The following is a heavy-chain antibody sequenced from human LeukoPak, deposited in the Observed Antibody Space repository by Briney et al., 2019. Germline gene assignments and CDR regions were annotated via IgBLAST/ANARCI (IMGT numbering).Heavy chain of an antibody. J-gene: IGHJ4*02. D-gene: IGHD3-10*01. V-gene: IGHV4-59*01. Sequence: KSSETLSLTCTVSGGSMSPYHWGWIRQPPGKGLEWTGYIYYSGSTNYNPSLKSRVTISVDTSKNQFSLKLTSVTAADTAIYYCAKLGESNYLGTFDYWGQGTLVTVSS. CDR2: IYYSGST. CDR3: AKLGESNYLGTFDY. CDR1: GGSMSPYH.